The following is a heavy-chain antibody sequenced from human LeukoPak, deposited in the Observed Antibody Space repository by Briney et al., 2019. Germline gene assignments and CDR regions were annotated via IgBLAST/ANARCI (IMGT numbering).Heavy chain of an antibody. CDR2: IWYDGSNK. J-gene: IGHJ4*02. CDR3: ASNYGSGGGIYYFDY. V-gene: IGHV3-33*01. D-gene: IGHD3-10*01. CDR1: GFIFSSYG. Sequence: GGSLRLSCAASGFIFSSYGMHWVRQTPGKGLEWVAVIWYDGSNKYYADSVKGRFTISRDNSKNTLYLQMNSLRAEDTAVYYCASNYGSGGGIYYFDYWGQGTLVTVSS.